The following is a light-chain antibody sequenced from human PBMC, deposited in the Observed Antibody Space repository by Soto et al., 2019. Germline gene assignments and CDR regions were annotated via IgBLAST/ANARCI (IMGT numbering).Light chain of an antibody. CDR2: SAS. V-gene: IGKV3-15*01. CDR3: QEYDNRPPWT. Sequence: EIVMTQSPATLSVSPGERATLSCRASQSVSNYLAWYQQKPGQPPRLLIYSASIRATGIPARFSGSGSGTEFTLTISSLQSEDFAFYYCQEYDNRPPWTFGQGTRVEIK. CDR1: QSVSNY. J-gene: IGKJ1*01.